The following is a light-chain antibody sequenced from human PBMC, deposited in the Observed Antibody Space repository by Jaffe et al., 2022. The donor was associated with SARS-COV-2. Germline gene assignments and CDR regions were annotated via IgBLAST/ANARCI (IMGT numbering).Light chain of an antibody. CDR3: CSYAGSSTFPRYV. CDR1: SSDVGSYNL. J-gene: IGLJ1*01. Sequence: QSALTQPASVSGSPGQSITISCTGTSSDVGSYNLVSWYQQHPGKAPKLMIYEGSKRPSGVSNRFSGSKSGNTASLTISGLQAEDEADYYCCSYAGSSTFPRYVFGTGTKVTVL. CDR2: EGS. V-gene: IGLV2-23*01.